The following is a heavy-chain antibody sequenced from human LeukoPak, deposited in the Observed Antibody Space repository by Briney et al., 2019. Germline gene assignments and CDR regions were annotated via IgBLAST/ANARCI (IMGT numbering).Heavy chain of an antibody. Sequence: PSETLSLTYTVSGGSISSGGYYWSWIRQHPGKGLEWIGYIYYSGSTYYNPSLKSRVTISVDTSKNQFSLKLSSVTAADTAVYYCARSERWFGELSAFDYWGQGTLVTVSS. D-gene: IGHD3-10*01. V-gene: IGHV4-31*03. CDR1: GGSISSGGYY. J-gene: IGHJ4*02. CDR3: ARSERWFGELSAFDY. CDR2: IYYSGST.